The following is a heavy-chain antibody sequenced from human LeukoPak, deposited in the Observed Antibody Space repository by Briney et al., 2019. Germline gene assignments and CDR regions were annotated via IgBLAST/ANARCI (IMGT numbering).Heavy chain of an antibody. CDR2: INPNGGGT. CDR3: ARGMTRIAVAGIGSPPGYFDY. Sequence: EASVKVSCKASGYTFTAYYMHWVRQAPGQGLEWMGWINPNGGGTNYAQKFQGRVTMTRDTSISTAYMELSRLRSDDTAVYYCARGMTRIAVAGIGSPPGYFDYWGQGTLVIVSS. J-gene: IGHJ4*02. CDR1: GYTFTAYY. D-gene: IGHD6-19*01. V-gene: IGHV1-2*02.